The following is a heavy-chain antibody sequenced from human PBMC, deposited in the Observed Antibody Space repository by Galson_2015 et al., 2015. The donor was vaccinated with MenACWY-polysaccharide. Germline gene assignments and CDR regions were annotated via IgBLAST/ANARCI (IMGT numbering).Heavy chain of an antibody. J-gene: IGHJ4*02. D-gene: IGHD6-19*01. Sequence: SLRLSCAASGFTFSSYAMNWVRQAPGKGLGWVSLISESGASTYYADSVKGRFTISRDNSKNTLYLQMNSLRAEDTAVYYCAKERVAGMAGIFDYWGQGTLVTVSS. CDR3: AKERVAGMAGIFDY. V-gene: IGHV3-23*01. CDR2: ISESGAST. CDR1: GFTFSSYA.